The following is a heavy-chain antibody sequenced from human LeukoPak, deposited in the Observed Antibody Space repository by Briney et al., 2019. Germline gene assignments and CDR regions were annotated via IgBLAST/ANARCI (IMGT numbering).Heavy chain of an antibody. CDR2: ISGSGGST. Sequence: GGSLRLSCAASGFTFSSYAMSWVRQAPGKGLEWVSAISGSGGSTYYADSVKGRFTISRDNSKNTLYLQMNSLKTEDTAVYYCTTDLKVGATKDAFDIWGQGTMVTVSS. J-gene: IGHJ3*02. CDR1: GFTFSSYA. D-gene: IGHD1-26*01. CDR3: TTDLKVGATKDAFDI. V-gene: IGHV3-23*01.